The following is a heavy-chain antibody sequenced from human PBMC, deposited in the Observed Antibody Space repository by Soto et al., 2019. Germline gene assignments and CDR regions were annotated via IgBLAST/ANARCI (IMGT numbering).Heavy chain of an antibody. D-gene: IGHD2-15*01. Sequence: GGSLRLSCAASGFTFSDYYMSWIRQAPGKGLEWVANIKEDGSEKYYVDSVKGRFTISRDNAKNSLYLQMNSLRAEDTAVYYCARSRGGIPFDYWGQGTLVTVSS. CDR1: GFTFSDYY. V-gene: IGHV3-7*01. CDR2: IKEDGSEK. J-gene: IGHJ4*02. CDR3: ARSRGGIPFDY.